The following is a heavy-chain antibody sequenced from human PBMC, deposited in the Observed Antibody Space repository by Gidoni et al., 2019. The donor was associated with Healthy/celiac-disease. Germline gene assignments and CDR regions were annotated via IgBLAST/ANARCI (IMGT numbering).Heavy chain of an antibody. J-gene: IGHJ4*02. CDR2: IYTSGST. CDR3: ARSGERPFGDYGYFDY. D-gene: IGHD3-10*01. CDR1: GGSISSGSYY. Sequence: QVQLQESGPGLVKPSQTLSLTCTVSGGSISSGSYYWRWIRQPAGKGLEWIGRIYTSGSTNYNPSLKSRVTISVDTSKNQFSLKLSSVTAADTAVYYCARSGERPFGDYGYFDYWGQGTLVTVSS. V-gene: IGHV4-61*02.